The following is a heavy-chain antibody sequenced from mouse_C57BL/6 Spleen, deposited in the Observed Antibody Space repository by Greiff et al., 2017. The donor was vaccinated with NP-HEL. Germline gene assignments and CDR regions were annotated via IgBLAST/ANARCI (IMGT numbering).Heavy chain of an antibody. CDR3: ARTGELLRFAY. CDR2: FDPSDSYT. Sequence: QVQLQQPGAELVKPGASVKLSCKASGYTFTSYWMQWVKQRPGQGLEWIGEFDPSDSYTNYNQKFKGKATLTVETSSSTAYMQLSSLTSEDSAVYYCARTGELLRFAYWGQGTLVTVSA. J-gene: IGHJ3*01. D-gene: IGHD2-12*01. CDR1: GYTFTSYW. V-gene: IGHV1-50*01.